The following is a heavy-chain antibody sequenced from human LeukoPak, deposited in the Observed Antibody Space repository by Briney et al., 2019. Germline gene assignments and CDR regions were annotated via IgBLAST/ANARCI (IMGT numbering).Heavy chain of an antibody. D-gene: IGHD3-16*01. CDR1: GFTFSSYS. J-gene: IGHJ4*02. CDR3: ARDPGGYFDY. V-gene: IGHV3-21*01. CDR2: ISSSSSYI. Sequence: GGSLRPSCAASGFTFSSYSMNWVRQAPGKGLEWVSSISSSSSYIYYADSVKGRFTISRDNAKNSLYLQMNSLRAEDTAVYYCARDPGGYFDYWGQGTLVTVSS.